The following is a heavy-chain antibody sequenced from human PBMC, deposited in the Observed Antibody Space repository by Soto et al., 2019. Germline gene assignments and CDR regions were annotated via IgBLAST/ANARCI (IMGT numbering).Heavy chain of an antibody. CDR3: ARVVVDGYNPYYFDY. Sequence: QVQLQESGPGLVKPSQTLSLTCTVSGGSISSGGYYWSWIRQHPGKGLEWIGYIYYSGSTNYNPSLKSRVTISVDTYKNQFPLKLRSVTAADTAVYYCARVVVDGYNPYYFDYWCQGTLVTVSS. CDR1: GGSISSGGYY. D-gene: IGHD5-12*01. CDR2: IYYSGST. V-gene: IGHV4-31*03. J-gene: IGHJ4*02.